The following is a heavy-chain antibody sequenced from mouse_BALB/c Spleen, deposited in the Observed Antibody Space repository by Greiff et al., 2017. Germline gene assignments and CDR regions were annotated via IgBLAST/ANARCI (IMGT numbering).Heavy chain of an antibody. V-gene: IGHV2-9*02. Sequence: VKLMESGPGLVAPSQSLSITCTVSGFSLTSYGVHWVRQPPGKGLEWLGVIWAGGSTNYNSALMSRLSISKDNSKSQVFLKMNSLQTDDTAMYYCARGGSSYVGYFDVWGAGTTVTVSS. CDR2: IWAGGST. J-gene: IGHJ1*01. D-gene: IGHD1-1*01. CDR1: GFSLTSYG. CDR3: ARGGSSYVGYFDV.